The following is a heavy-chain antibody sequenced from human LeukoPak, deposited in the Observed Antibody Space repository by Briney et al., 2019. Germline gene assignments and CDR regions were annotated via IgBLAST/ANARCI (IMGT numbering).Heavy chain of an antibody. CDR3: ARALSWTTDSYYYMDV. CDR1: GYTFTSYD. CDR2: MNPNSGNT. D-gene: IGHD3/OR15-3a*01. Sequence: GASVKVSCTASGYTFTSYDINWVRQAPGQGLEWMGWMNPNSGNTGYAQKFQGRVTMTKNTSITTAYMELSSLRSEDTAVYYCARALSWTTDSYYYMDVWGKGTTVTVS. V-gene: IGHV1-8*01. J-gene: IGHJ6*03.